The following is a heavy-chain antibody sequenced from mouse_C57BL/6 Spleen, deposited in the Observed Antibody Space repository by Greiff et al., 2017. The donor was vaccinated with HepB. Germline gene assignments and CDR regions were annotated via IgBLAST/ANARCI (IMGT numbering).Heavy chain of an antibody. D-gene: IGHD1-1*01. Sequence: QVQLKESGAELARPGASVKLSCKASGYTFTSYGISWVKQRTGQGLEWIGEIYPRSGNTYYNEKFKGKATLTADKSSSTAYMELRSLTSEDSAVYFCARRVYYGSSNYYAMDYWGQGTSVTVSS. CDR1: GYTFTSYG. V-gene: IGHV1-81*01. CDR3: ARRVYYGSSNYYAMDY. J-gene: IGHJ4*01. CDR2: IYPRSGNT.